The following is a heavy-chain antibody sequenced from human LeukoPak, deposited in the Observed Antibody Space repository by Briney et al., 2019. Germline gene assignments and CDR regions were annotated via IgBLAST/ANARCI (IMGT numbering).Heavy chain of an antibody. V-gene: IGHV1-69*06. CDR1: GGTFSSYA. D-gene: IGHD6-19*01. CDR3: ASARSHKMDSSGGYGAFDI. J-gene: IGHJ3*02. Sequence: GSSVKVSCKASGGTFSSYAISWVRQAPGQGLEWMGGIIPIFGTANYAQKFQGRVTITADKSTSTAYMELSSLRSEDTAVYYCASARSHKMDSSGGYGAFDIWGQGTMVTVSS. CDR2: IIPIFGTA.